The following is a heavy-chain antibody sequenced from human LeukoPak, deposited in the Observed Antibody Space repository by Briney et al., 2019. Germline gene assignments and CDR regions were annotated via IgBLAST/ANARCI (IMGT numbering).Heavy chain of an antibody. Sequence: GESLKISCKGSGYNFTNYWIAWVRQMPGKGLQWMGIIYPGDSETTYSPSFQGQVTISADKSSSTDYLQWSSMKASDTAMYYCARRADGYNYVGTDYWGQGTLVTVSS. CDR2: IYPGDSET. V-gene: IGHV5-51*01. D-gene: IGHD5-24*01. CDR1: GYNFTNYW. J-gene: IGHJ4*02. CDR3: ARRADGYNYVGTDY.